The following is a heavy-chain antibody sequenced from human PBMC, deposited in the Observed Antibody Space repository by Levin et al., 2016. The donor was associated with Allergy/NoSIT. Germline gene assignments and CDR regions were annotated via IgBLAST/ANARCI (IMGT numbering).Heavy chain of an antibody. CDR3: AHIEYENSRSADY. Sequence: WIRQPPGKALEWLALIYWNDDKRYSPSLKNRLTITKDTSKNHVVLTMTNMDPVDTGTYSCAHIEYENSRSADYWGPGTLVTVSS. J-gene: IGHJ4*02. D-gene: IGHD1-26*01. V-gene: IGHV2-5*01. CDR2: IYWNDDK.